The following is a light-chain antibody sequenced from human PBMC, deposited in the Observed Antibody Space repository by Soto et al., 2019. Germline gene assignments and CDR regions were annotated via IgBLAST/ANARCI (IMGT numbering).Light chain of an antibody. V-gene: IGLV2-14*03. J-gene: IGLJ1*01. CDR1: SSDVGGYNY. CDR3: CSYTSSTIYV. CDR2: DVN. Sequence: QSALTQPASVSGSPGQSIAISCTGTSSDVGGYNYVSWYQQHPGKAPKLMIYDVNSRPSGVSDRFSGSKSGTTSSLTISGLQAEDEADYYCCSYTSSTIYVFGTGTKVTVL.